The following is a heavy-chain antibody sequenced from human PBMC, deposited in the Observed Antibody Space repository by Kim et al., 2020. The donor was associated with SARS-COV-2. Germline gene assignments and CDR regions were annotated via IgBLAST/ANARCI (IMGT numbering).Heavy chain of an antibody. CDR2: INHSGST. V-gene: IGHV4-34*01. CDR1: GGSFSGYY. D-gene: IGHD4-17*01. J-gene: IGHJ4*02. CDR3: ARATVTTSPGSPNFDY. Sequence: SETLSLTCAVYGGSFSGYYWSWIRQPPGKGLEWIGEINHSGSTNYNPSLKSRVTISVDTSKNQFSLKLSSVTAADTAVYYCARATVTTSPGSPNFDYWGQGTLVTVSS.